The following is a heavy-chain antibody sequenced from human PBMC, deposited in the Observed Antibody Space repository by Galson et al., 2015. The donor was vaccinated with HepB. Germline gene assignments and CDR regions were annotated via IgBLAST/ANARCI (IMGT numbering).Heavy chain of an antibody. V-gene: IGHV4-39*01. CDR2: IYYSGST. D-gene: IGHD6-19*01. Sequence: SETLSLTCTVSGGSISSSSYYWGWIRQPPGKGLEWIGSIYYSGSTYYNPSLKSRVTISVDTSKNQFSLKLSSVTAADTAVYYCASTQQWLVPLGVDYWGQGTLVTVSS. J-gene: IGHJ4*02. CDR3: ASTQQWLVPLGVDY. CDR1: GGSISSSSYY.